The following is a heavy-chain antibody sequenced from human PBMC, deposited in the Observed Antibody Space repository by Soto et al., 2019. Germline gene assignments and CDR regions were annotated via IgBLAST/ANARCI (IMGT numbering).Heavy chain of an antibody. V-gene: IGHV3-64*01. D-gene: IGHD6-6*01. CDR3: ARRARPDFYYMDV. J-gene: IGHJ6*03. CDR2: ISTNGVGT. Sequence: GALRLSCSASGFTLSGYAMDWVRQAPGKGLEYVSGISTNGVGTYYANSVQGRFTISRDNSKNTVYLQMGSLRPEDMAVYYCARRARPDFYYMDVWGKGTTVTVSS. CDR1: GFTLSGYA.